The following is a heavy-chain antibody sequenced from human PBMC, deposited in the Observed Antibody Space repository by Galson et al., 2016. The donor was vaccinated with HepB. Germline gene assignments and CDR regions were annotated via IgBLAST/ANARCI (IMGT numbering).Heavy chain of an antibody. CDR3: ARDPHQGGYAPDY. J-gene: IGHJ4*02. V-gene: IGHV3-33*01. CDR1: GFTFSSYG. CDR2: IWYDGNNE. Sequence: SLRLSCAASGFTFSSYGMHWVRQAPSKGLEWVSVIWYDGNNEDYADSVRGRFSISRDNSRNTVYLQMNNLRAEDTAVYYCARDPHQGGYAPDYWGQGTLVTVSS. D-gene: IGHD5-12*01.